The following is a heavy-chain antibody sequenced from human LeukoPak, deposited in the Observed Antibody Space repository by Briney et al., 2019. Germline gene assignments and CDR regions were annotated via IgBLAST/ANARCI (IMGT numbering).Heavy chain of an antibody. Sequence: SETLSLTWSVSGGSISYDYGSWIRQPAGKGLEWIGHFYSSGNTNYNPSLKSRVTMSIETSKNQFSLKLTSVTAADTAVYYCARVAQKLERIAVARTSEWRANWYFDLWGRGTLVTVSS. CDR2: FYSSGNT. V-gene: IGHV4-4*07. CDR1: GGSISYDY. CDR3: ARVAQKLERIAVARTSEWRANWYFDL. J-gene: IGHJ2*01. D-gene: IGHD6-19*01.